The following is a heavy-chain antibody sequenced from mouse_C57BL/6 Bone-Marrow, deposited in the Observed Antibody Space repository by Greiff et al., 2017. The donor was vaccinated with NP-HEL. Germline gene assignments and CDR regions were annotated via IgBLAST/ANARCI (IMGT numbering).Heavy chain of an antibody. CDR2: INPNNGGT. Sequence: VQLQQSGPELVKPGASVKISCKASGYTFTDYYMNWVKQSHGKSLEWIGDINPNNGGTSYNQKFKGKATLTVDKSSSTAYMELRSLTSEDSAVYYCARGVDYGSSCWYFDVWGTGTTVTVSS. J-gene: IGHJ1*03. CDR1: GYTFTDYY. V-gene: IGHV1-26*01. CDR3: ARGVDYGSSCWYFDV. D-gene: IGHD1-1*01.